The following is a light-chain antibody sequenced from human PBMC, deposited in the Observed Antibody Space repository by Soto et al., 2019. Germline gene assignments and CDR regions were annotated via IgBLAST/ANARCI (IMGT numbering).Light chain of an antibody. CDR2: TNN. CDR1: SSNIGSNT. J-gene: IGLJ1*01. Sequence: QSVLTQPPSASGAPGQRVTISGSGSSSNIGSNTVNWYQQLPGTAPKLLIYTNNQRPSGVRDRFSGSRSGTSASLAISGLQSEDEADYYCAAWDDSLNGFVFGTGTKVTVL. CDR3: AAWDDSLNGFV. V-gene: IGLV1-44*01.